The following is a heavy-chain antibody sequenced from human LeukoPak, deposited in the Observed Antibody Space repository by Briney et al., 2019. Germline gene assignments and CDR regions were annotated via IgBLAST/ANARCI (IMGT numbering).Heavy chain of an antibody. CDR1: GYTFTSYY. CDR3: ATYHRTSSYEEHDFYYYYGMDV. V-gene: IGHV1-46*01. J-gene: IGHJ6*02. CDR2: INPSGGST. Sequence: ASVKVSCKASGYTFTSYYMHWVRQAPGQGLEWMGIINPSGGSTSYAQKFQGRVTMTRDTSTSTVYMELSSLRSEDTAVYYCATYHRTSSYEEHDFYYYYGMDVWGQGTTVTVSS. D-gene: IGHD6-6*01.